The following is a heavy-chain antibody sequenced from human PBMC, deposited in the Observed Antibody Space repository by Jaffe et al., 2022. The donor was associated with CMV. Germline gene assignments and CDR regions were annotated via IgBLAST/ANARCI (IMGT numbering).Heavy chain of an antibody. Sequence: EVQLLESGGGLVQPGGSLRLSCAASGFTFSSYAMSWVRQAPGKGLEWVSAISGSGGSTYYADSVKGRFTISRDNSKNTLYLQMNSLRAEDTAVYYCAKGRTSLYSSGWYAFDYWGQGTLVTVSS. CDR3: AKGRTSLYSSGWYAFDY. J-gene: IGHJ4*02. V-gene: IGHV3-23*01. CDR1: GFTFSSYA. D-gene: IGHD6-19*01. CDR2: ISGSGGST.